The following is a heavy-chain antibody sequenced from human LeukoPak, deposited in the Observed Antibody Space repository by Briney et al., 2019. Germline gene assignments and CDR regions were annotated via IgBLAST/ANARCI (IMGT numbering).Heavy chain of an antibody. D-gene: IGHD3-9*01. J-gene: IGHJ4*02. CDR1: GGSISSYY. Sequence: SETLSLTCTVSGGSISSYYWSWIRQPRGKGLEWIGEINHSGSTNYNPSLKSRVTISVDTSKNQFSLKLSSVTAADTAVYYCARAVHILTGYFHFDYWGQGTLVTVSS. CDR3: ARAVHILTGYFHFDY. CDR2: INHSGST. V-gene: IGHV4-34*01.